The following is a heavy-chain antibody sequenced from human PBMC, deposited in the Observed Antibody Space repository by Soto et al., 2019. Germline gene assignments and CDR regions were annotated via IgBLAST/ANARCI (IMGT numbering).Heavy chain of an antibody. CDR3: ARSLGDHWDEYYFDY. D-gene: IGHD1-1*01. CDR1: GFTFTGYS. J-gene: IGHJ4*02. Sequence: VQVLESGGDLVQPGGSLRLSCAASGFTFTGYSMSWVRQAPGKGLEWVSGISGTGYNTYYADTVQGRFTISRDNSKNTLYLQMGCLRAEDTAVYYCARSLGDHWDEYYFDYWGQGTLVTVSS. V-gene: IGHV3-23*01. CDR2: ISGTGYNT.